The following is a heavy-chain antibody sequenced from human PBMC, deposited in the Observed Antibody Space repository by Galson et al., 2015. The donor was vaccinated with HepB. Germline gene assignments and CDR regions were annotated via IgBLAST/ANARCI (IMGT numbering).Heavy chain of an antibody. J-gene: IGHJ5*01. CDR1: GFTFSSYG. CDR2: VSGSGGST. V-gene: IGHV3-23*01. Sequence: SLRLSCAASGFTFSSYGMSWVRQAPGQGLEWVSSVSGSGGSTYYADSVKGRFTVSRDNSKNTLYLQVSSLRVDDTAIYYCAKGQVGSGEQLRFDSWGQGTPVTVSS. D-gene: IGHD1-26*01. CDR3: AKGQVGSGEQLRFDS.